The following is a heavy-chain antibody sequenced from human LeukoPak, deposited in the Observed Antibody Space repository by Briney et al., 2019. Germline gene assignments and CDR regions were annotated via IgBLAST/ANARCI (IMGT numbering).Heavy chain of an antibody. V-gene: IGHV3-48*03. J-gene: IGHJ4*02. CDR1: GFTFSSYE. D-gene: IGHD2-15*01. CDR3: AKSQSHFVVVVAAITPEY. CDR2: ISSSGSTI. Sequence: SGGSLRLSCAASGFTFSSYEMNWVRQAPGKGLEWVSYISSSGSTIYYADSVKGRFTISRDNVKNTLYLQMNSLRAEDTAVYYCAKSQSHFVVVVAAITPEYWGQGTLVTVSS.